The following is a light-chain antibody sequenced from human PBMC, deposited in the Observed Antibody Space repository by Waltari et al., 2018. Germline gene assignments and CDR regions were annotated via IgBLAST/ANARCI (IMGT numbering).Light chain of an antibody. Sequence: IQMTQSPSSLSASIGDTVTITCRSSRDIANNLNWYQQQSGKAPKLLYDRASSLQSGVPSRFSGSGSGTDFSLTISSLQPEDFATYYCQQGYDFPCTFGRGTKVEIK. CDR1: RDIANN. V-gene: IGKV1-6*02. J-gene: IGKJ4*01. CDR3: QQGYDFPCT. CDR2: RAS.